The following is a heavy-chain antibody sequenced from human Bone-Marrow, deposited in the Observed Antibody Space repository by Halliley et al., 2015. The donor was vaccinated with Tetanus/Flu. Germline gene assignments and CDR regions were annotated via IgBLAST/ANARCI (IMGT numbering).Heavy chain of an antibody. J-gene: IGHJ4*02. Sequence: EGMGWISGYNYKTNYAQNFQGRVTGTLDISTSTAYMELRSLRSDDTAVYYCARDRWSGPDDHWGQGTLVTVSS. V-gene: IGHV1-18*01. CDR2: ISGYNYKT. D-gene: IGHD3-3*01. CDR3: ARDRWSGPDDH.